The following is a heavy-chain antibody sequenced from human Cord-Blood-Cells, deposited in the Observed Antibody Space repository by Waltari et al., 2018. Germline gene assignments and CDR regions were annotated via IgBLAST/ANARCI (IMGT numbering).Heavy chain of an antibody. D-gene: IGHD6-13*01. CDR3: ASGIAAAGTEYFQH. CDR1: CCSFSSSSYS. CDR2: SYYSGRT. Sequence: QLQLQESGPGLVKPSETLSLTSTVSCCSFSSSSYSWGWIRQPRGKGLEGIGSSYYSGRTYYNPSLKSRVTISVDTSKSQFSLKLSSVTAADTAVYYCASGIAAAGTEYFQHWGQGTLVTVSS. V-gene: IGHV4-39*01. J-gene: IGHJ1*01.